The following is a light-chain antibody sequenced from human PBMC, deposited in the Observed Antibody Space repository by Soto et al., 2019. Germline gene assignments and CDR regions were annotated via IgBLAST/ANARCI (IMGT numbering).Light chain of an antibody. CDR1: QTISTSY. Sequence: DSVLTQSPGTLSLSPGERATLSCRASQTISTSYLAWYQQKPGQAPRLLIYDASNRATGIPARFSGSGSGTDFTLTISSLEPEDFAVYYCQQRSNWPPITFGQGTRLEIK. J-gene: IGKJ5*01. CDR3: QQRSNWPPIT. V-gene: IGKV3-11*01. CDR2: DAS.